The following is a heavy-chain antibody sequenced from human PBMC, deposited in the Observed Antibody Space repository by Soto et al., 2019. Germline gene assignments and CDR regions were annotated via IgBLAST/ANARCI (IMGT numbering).Heavy chain of an antibody. J-gene: IGHJ6*03. Sequence: GASVKVSCKASGYTFTSYGISWVRQAPGQGLEWMGWISAYNGNTNYAQKLQGRVTMSTDTSTSTAYMELRSLRSDDTAVYYCARDLYPHGEGVVQAAIFYYYYMDVWGKGTTVTVSS. CDR2: ISAYNGNT. CDR3: ARDLYPHGEGVVQAAIFYYYYMDV. D-gene: IGHD2-2*01. V-gene: IGHV1-18*01. CDR1: GYTFTSYG.